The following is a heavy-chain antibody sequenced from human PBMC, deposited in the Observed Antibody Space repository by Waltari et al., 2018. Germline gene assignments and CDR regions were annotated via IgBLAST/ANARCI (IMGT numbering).Heavy chain of an antibody. V-gene: IGHV3-53*01. J-gene: IGHJ4*02. CDR3: ARDPSGSYPGDY. D-gene: IGHD1-26*01. CDR1: GFTVSTNY. Sequence: EVQLVESGGGLIQPGGSLRLSCAASGFTVSTNYMTWVRQAPGKGLEWLSVIYRDGSTYYADSVKGRFTISRDNSKNTLYLQMNSLRAEDTAVYYCARDPSGSYPGDYWGQGTLVTVSS. CDR2: IYRDGST.